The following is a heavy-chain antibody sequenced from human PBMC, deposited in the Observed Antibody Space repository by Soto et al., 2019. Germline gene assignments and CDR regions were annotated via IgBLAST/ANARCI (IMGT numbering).Heavy chain of an antibody. CDR2: MSAYNGNT. CDR1: GYTFTSYD. CDR3: ARLDMKIDY. Sequence: ASVKVSCKASGYTFTSYDINWVRQATGQGLEWMGWMSAYNGNTNYAQKLQGRVTMTTDTSISTAYLQWSSLKASDTAMYYCARLDMKIDYWGQGTLVTVSS. V-gene: IGHV1-18*01. D-gene: IGHD3-9*01. J-gene: IGHJ4*02.